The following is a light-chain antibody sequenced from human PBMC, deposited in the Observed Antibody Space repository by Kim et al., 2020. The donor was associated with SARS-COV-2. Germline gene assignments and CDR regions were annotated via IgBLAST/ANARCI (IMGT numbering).Light chain of an antibody. CDR2: GAS. V-gene: IGKV1-17*01. Sequence: ASVGDRVTITCRTSQDIRYDLYWYQQNPGRAPKRLIHGASSLQSGVPSRFSGSGSGTEFTLTISSLQPEDFATYFFLQHNTYPITFGQGTRLEIK. J-gene: IGKJ5*01. CDR3: LQHNTYPIT. CDR1: QDIRYD.